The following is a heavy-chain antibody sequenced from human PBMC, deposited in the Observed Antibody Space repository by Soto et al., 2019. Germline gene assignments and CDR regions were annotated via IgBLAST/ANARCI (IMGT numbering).Heavy chain of an antibody. J-gene: IGHJ3*02. CDR3: VRGGRGYTRDDVFDI. Sequence: SLRLSCVDSGFTFSSYSMNWVRQAPGKGLEWVSSISSSSSPIFYADSLKGRFTIFRDNAKSSLYLQMNSLRAEDTAVYYCVRGGRGYTRDDVFDIWGQGTMVTVSS. CDR2: ISSSSSPI. D-gene: IGHD2-2*02. CDR1: GFTFSSYS. V-gene: IGHV3-21*06.